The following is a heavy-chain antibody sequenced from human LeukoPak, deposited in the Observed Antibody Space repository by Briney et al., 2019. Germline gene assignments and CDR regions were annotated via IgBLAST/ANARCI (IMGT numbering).Heavy chain of an antibody. CDR2: IYSGGST. CDR1: GFTVSSNY. CDR3: AREGVPAARGMDV. V-gene: IGHV3-66*01. Sequence: GGSLRLSCAASGFTVSSNYMSWVRQAPGKGLEWVSVIYSGGSTYYADSVKGRFTISRDNSKNTLYLQMNSLRAEDTAVYYCAREGVPAARGMDVWGQGTTVTVSS. J-gene: IGHJ6*02. D-gene: IGHD2-2*01.